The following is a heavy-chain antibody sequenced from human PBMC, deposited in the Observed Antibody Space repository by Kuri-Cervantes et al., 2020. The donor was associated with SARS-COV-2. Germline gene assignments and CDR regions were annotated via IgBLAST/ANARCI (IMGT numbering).Heavy chain of an antibody. CDR2: IYGSGGST. D-gene: IGHD3-10*01. V-gene: IGHV3-23*01. J-gene: IGHJ3*02. CDR1: GFTFGSYA. Sequence: LSLPCAASGFTFGSYAMSWVRQAPGKGLERVSAIYGSGGSTYYADSVKGRFTISRDNSKNTLYLQMNSLRAEDTAVYYCAKDYRITMVRVGAFDIWGQGTMVTVSS. CDR3: AKDYRITMVRVGAFDI.